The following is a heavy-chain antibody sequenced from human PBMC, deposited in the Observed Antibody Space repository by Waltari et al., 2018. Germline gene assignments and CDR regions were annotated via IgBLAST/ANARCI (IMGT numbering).Heavy chain of an antibody. CDR3: ARDGGYSYGYPILAVNWFDP. CDR2: INHSGST. D-gene: IGHD5-18*01. CDR1: GGSFSGYY. Sequence: QVQLQQWGAGLLKPSEPLSLTCAVYGGSFSGYYWSWIRKPPGKGREWIGEINHSGSTNYNPSLKSRVTISVDTSKNQFSLKMSSVTAADTAVYYCARDGGYSYGYPILAVNWFDPWGQGTLVTVSS. J-gene: IGHJ5*02. V-gene: IGHV4-34*01.